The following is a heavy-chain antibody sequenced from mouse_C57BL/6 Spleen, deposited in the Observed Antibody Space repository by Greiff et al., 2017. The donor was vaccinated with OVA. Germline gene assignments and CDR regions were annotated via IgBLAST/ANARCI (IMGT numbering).Heavy chain of an antibody. CDR3: TSQYGSSYDAMDY. D-gene: IGHD1-1*01. V-gene: IGHV1-5*01. J-gene: IGHJ4*01. CDR1: GYTFTSYW. Sequence: VQLQQSGTVLARPGASVKMSCKTSGYTFTSYWMHWVKQRPGQGLEWIGAIYPGNSDTSYNQKFKGKAKLTAVTSASTAYMELSSLTNEDSAVYYCTSQYGSSYDAMDYWGQGTSVTVSS. CDR2: IYPGNSDT.